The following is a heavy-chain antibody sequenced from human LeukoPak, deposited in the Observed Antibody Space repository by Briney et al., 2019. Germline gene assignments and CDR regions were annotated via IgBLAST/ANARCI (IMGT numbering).Heavy chain of an antibody. Sequence: GGSLRLSCAASGFTFSSYAMHWVRQAPGKGLEWVAVISYDGSNKYYADSVKGRFTISRDNSKNTLYLQMNSLRAEDTAVYYCARDINYYYGMDIWGQGTTVTVSS. J-gene: IGHJ6*02. CDR2: ISYDGSNK. V-gene: IGHV3-30-3*01. CDR3: ARDINYYYGMDI. D-gene: IGHD1-14*01. CDR1: GFTFSSYA.